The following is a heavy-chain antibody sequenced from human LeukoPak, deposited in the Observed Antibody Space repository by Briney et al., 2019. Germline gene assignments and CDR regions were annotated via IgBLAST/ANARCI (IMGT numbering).Heavy chain of an antibody. CDR3: AREAAMVKNYYYYYMDV. CDR2: IYTSGST. CDR1: GGSISSGSYY. D-gene: IGHD5-18*01. Sequence: SETLSLTCTVSGGSISSGSYYWSWIRQPAGKGLEWIGRIYTSGSTNYNPSLKSRVTISVDTSKNQFSLKLSSVTAADTAVYYCAREAAMVKNYYYYYMDVWGKGTTVTISS. V-gene: IGHV4-61*02. J-gene: IGHJ6*03.